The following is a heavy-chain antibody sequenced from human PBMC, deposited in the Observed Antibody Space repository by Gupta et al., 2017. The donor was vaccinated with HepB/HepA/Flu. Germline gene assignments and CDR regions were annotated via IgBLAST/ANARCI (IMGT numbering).Heavy chain of an antibody. CDR1: GFSLSTSGMC. Sequence: QVTLRESGPALVKPTQTLTLTCTFSGFSLSTSGMCVSWIRQPPGKALEWLARIDWDDDKYYSTSLKTRLTISKDTSKNQVVLTMTNMDPVDTATYYCARLIAGRYYYGMDVWGQGTTVTVSS. V-gene: IGHV2-70*15. CDR3: ARLIAGRYYYGMDV. CDR2: IDWDDDK. D-gene: IGHD6-13*01. J-gene: IGHJ6*02.